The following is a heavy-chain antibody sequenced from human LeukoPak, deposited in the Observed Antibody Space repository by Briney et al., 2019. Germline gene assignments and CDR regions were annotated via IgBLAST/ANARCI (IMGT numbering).Heavy chain of an antibody. V-gene: IGHV4-61*05. J-gene: IGHJ3*02. CDR2: IYYSGST. D-gene: IGHD3-16*02. Sequence: PSETLSLTCIVSGGSISSSSYYWSWIRQPPGQGLEWIGYIYYSGSTNYNPSLKSRVTISVDTSKNQFSLKLSSVTAADTAVYYCARHSYVWGSYRSDAFDIWGQGTMVTVSS. CDR1: GGSISSSSYY. CDR3: ARHSYVWGSYRSDAFDI.